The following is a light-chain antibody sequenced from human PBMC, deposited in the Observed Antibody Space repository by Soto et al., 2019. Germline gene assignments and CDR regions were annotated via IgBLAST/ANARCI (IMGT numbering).Light chain of an antibody. J-gene: IGKJ1*01. V-gene: IGKV3-15*01. CDR1: QSVSSN. CDR3: QHYNNWPPWT. Sequence: EIVMTQSPATLSVSPGERATLSCRASQSVSSNLAWYQQKPGQAPRLLIYGASIRATGIPARFSGSGSGTNFPLTISSLQSEDFAVYYCQHYNNWPPWTFGQGTKVEVK. CDR2: GAS.